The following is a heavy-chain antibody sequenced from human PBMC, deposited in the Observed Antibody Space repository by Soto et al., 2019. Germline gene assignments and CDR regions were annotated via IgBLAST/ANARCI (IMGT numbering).Heavy chain of an antibody. CDR1: GGSISSGDYY. CDR3: ARGGVVQAAPDNNWFDP. D-gene: IGHD2-2*01. V-gene: IGHV4-30-4*01. J-gene: IGHJ5*02. Sequence: PSETLSLTCTVSGGSISSGDYYWSWIRQPPGKGLEWIGYIYYSGSTYYNPSLKSRVTISVDTSKNQFSLKLSSVTAADTAVYYCARGGVVQAAPDNNWFDPWGQGTLVTVSS. CDR2: IYYSGST.